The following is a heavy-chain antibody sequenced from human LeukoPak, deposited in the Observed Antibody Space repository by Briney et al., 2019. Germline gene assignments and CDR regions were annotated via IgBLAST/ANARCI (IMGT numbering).Heavy chain of an antibody. D-gene: IGHD3-22*01. CDR3: ARDSSDSSGYYPLGAFDI. CDR2: INSDGGTT. Sequence: GGSLRLSCGASGFTFGTYWMHWVRQAPGKGLVWVSGINSDGGTTTYADSVKGRFTISRDNAKNSLYLQMNSLRAEDTAVYYCARDSSDSSGYYPLGAFDIWGQGTMVTVSS. CDR1: GFTFGTYW. V-gene: IGHV3-74*01. J-gene: IGHJ3*02.